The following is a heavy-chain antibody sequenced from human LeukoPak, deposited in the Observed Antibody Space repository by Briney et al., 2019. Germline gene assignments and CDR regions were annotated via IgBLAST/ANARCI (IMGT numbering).Heavy chain of an antibody. CDR1: GFTFSSYS. J-gene: IGHJ3*02. D-gene: IGHD2-15*01. CDR2: TRSKVYGGTA. Sequence: GGSLRLSCAASGFTFSSYSMNWVRQAPGKGLEWVGFTRSKVYGGTAEYAPSVQGRFTISRDDSKGIAYLQVISLKTEDTAVYYCTRAFTLGLLGGAFDIWGQGTMVTVSS. CDR3: TRAFTLGLLGGAFDI. V-gene: IGHV3-49*04.